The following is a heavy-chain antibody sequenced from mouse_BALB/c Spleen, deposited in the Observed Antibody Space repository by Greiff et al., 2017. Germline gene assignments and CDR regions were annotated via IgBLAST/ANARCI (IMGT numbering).Heavy chain of an antibody. CDR2: ISDGGSYT. J-gene: IGHJ3*01. CDR3: ARWITTVGFAY. Sequence: DVKLVESGGGLVKPGGSLKLSCAASGFTFSDYYMYWVRQTPEKRLEWVATISDGGSYTYYPDSVKGRFTISRDNAKNNLYLQMSSLKSEDTAMYYCARWITTVGFAYWGQGTLVTVSA. D-gene: IGHD1-1*01. V-gene: IGHV5-4*02. CDR1: GFTFSDYY.